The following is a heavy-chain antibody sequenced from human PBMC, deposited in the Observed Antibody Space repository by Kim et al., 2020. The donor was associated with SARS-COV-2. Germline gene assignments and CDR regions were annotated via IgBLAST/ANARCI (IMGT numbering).Heavy chain of an antibody. J-gene: IGHJ6*02. CDR3: ARDSDSGSSAYFYYGMDV. D-gene: IGHD3-10*01. V-gene: IGHV3-48*04. CDR1: GFTFSSYT. Sequence: GGSLRLSCTASGFTFSSYTMNWVRQAPGKGLEWLSYISSSGATIYDADSVKGRFTISRDNAKNSLYLQMNSLTAEDTAVYYCARDSDSGSSAYFYYGMDVWGQGTTVTVSS. CDR2: ISSSGATI.